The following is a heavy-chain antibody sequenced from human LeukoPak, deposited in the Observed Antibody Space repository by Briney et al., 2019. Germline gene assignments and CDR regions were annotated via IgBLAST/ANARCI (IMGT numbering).Heavy chain of an antibody. D-gene: IGHD2-15*01. CDR1: GGSISSSSYY. Sequence: SETLSLTCTVSGGSISSSSYYWGWIRQPPGTGLEWIGSIYYSGSTYYNPSLKSRVTISVDTSKNQFSLKLSSVTAADTAVYYCARYWEIVDWFDPWGQGTLVTVSS. V-gene: IGHV4-39*07. J-gene: IGHJ5*02. CDR3: ARYWEIVDWFDP. CDR2: IYYSGST.